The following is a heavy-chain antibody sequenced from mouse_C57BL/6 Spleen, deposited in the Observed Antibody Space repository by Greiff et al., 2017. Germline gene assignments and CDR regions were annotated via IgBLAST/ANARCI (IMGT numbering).Heavy chain of an antibody. Sequence: QVQLQQPGTELVKPGASVKLSCKASGYTFTSYWMHWVKQRPGQGLEWIGNINPSNGGTNYNEKFKSKATLTVDKSSSTAYMQLSSLTSEDSAVYYCARWGTTVVVHWYFDVWGTGTTVTVSS. D-gene: IGHD1-1*01. CDR3: ARWGTTVVVHWYFDV. CDR1: GYTFTSYW. V-gene: IGHV1-53*01. CDR2: INPSNGGT. J-gene: IGHJ1*03.